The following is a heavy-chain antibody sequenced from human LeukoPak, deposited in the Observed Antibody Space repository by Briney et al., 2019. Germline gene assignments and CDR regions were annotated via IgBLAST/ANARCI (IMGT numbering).Heavy chain of an antibody. CDR2: AHYRSKWYI. Sequence: SQTLSLTCVISGDTVSSNNAAWNWIRQSPSRGLEWLGRAHYRSKWYIDYAASVKSRITITPDTSKNQISLQMNSVTPEDTAVYYCARDVGMRVAGWRFDPWGQGTLVTVSS. CDR3: ARDVGMRVAGWRFDP. J-gene: IGHJ5*02. D-gene: IGHD6-19*01. V-gene: IGHV6-1*01. CDR1: GDTVSSNNAA.